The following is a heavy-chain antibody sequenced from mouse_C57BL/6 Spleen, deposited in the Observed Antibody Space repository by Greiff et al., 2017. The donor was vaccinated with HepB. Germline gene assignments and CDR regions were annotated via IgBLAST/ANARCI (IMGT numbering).Heavy chain of an antibody. J-gene: IGHJ4*01. CDR2: IYPGDGDT. Sequence: QVTLKVSGAELVKPGASVKISCKASGYAFSSYWMNWVKQRPGKGLEWIGQIYPGDGDTNYNGKFKGKATLTADKSSSTAYMQLSSLTSEDSAVYFCARDYYGSSYDAMDYWGQGTSVTVSS. CDR3: ARDYYGSSYDAMDY. CDR1: GYAFSSYW. V-gene: IGHV1-80*01. D-gene: IGHD1-1*01.